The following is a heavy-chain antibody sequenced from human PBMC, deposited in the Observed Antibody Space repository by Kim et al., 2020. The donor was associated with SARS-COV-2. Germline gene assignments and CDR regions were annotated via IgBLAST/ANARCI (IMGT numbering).Heavy chain of an antibody. CDR1: GFSFSAYG. J-gene: IGHJ5*02. Sequence: GGSLRLSCAASGFSFSAYGMHWVRQAPGKGLEWVAVISYSGSNTYYADSLKGRFTISRDNSKNTLYVQMNSLRAEDTAVYDCAKDSGMAARPGNSWLDPWGQGTLVTVSS. CDR2: ISYSGSNT. CDR3: AKDSGMAARPGNSWLDP. D-gene: IGHD6-6*01. V-gene: IGHV3-30*18.